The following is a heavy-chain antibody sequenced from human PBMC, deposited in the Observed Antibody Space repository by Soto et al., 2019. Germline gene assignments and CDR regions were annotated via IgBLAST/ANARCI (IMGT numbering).Heavy chain of an antibody. D-gene: IGHD6-13*01. Sequence: QVQLVQSGAEVKKPGSSVKVSCKASGGTFSSYTISWVRQAPGQGLEWMGRIIPILGIANYAQKFQGRVTITADKSTSTAYMELSSLRSEDTAVYYGSRPTDSSSWLDVWGQGTTVTVSS. CDR3: SRPTDSSSWLDV. CDR2: IIPILGIA. CDR1: GGTFSSYT. V-gene: IGHV1-69*02. J-gene: IGHJ6*02.